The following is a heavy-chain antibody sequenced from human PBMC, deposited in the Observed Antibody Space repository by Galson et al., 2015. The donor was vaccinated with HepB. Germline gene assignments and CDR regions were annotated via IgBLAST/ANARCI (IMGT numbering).Heavy chain of an antibody. D-gene: IGHD3-10*01. CDR3: ARPEKLWFGEGAGADV. Sequence: QSGAEVKKPGESLRISCKASEYSFTSNWINWVRQTPGKGLEWMAKIDPSDSHTIYSPSFQGHVTISVDKSISTVYLQWSSLRASDTALYYCARPEKLWFGEGAGADVWGQGTMVTVSS. J-gene: IGHJ3*01. CDR1: EYSFTSNW. CDR2: IDPSDSHT. V-gene: IGHV5-10-1*01.